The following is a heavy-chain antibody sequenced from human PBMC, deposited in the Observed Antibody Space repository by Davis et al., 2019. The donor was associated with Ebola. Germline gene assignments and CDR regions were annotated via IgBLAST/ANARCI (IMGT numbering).Heavy chain of an antibody. Sequence: GESLKISCAASGFSFSSYRMHGVRQAPGKGLVWVSRIKSDGSTKSYADSVKGRFTISRDNAKNTLYLQMNSLRAEDTAVYYCARDGENYSDLDYWGQGTLVTVSS. CDR2: IKSDGSTK. CDR3: ARDGENYSDLDY. V-gene: IGHV3-74*01. J-gene: IGHJ4*02. D-gene: IGHD3-10*01. CDR1: GFSFSSYR.